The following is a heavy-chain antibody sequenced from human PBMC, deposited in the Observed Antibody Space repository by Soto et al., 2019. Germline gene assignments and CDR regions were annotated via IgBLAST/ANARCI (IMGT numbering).Heavy chain of an antibody. V-gene: IGHV1-69*01. CDR3: ARENGVAVATILYYFDY. CDR2: IIPVFGTT. D-gene: IGHD5-12*01. CDR1: GGTFKNNG. J-gene: IGHJ4*02. Sequence: QVHLVQSGAEVKKAGSSVKVSCKAPGGTFKNNGISWVRQAPGQGLEWMGGIIPVFGTTNYAQKFQGRLTITEDDFTSTVYMELSRLRYEDTAVYYCARENGVAVATILYYFDYWGPGTLVTVSS.